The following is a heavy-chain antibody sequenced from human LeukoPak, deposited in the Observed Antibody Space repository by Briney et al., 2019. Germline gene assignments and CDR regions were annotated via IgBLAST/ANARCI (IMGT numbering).Heavy chain of an antibody. CDR2: IDPNGEAS. J-gene: IGHJ5*02. D-gene: IGHD3/OR15-3a*01. Sequence: QPGGSLRLSCAASGFTFSGSVMLWVRQAPGMGLEYVSSIDPNGEASYYANSVKGRFSISRDNSNNMLYLQMGSLTSADMGVYYCAAQGGRTGAYDPWGQGTLVTVAS. CDR3: AAQGGRTGAYDP. V-gene: IGHV3-64*01. CDR1: GFTFSGSV.